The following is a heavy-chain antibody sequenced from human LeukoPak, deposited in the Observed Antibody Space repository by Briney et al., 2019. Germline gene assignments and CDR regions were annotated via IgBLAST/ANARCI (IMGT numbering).Heavy chain of an antibody. D-gene: IGHD3-3*01. V-gene: IGHV1-2*02. CDR1: GYTFTDYY. CDR2: INPNSGGT. Sequence: ASVKVSCKASGYTFTDYYMHWVRQAPGQGLEWMGWINPNSGGTNYAQKFQGRVTMTRDTSISTAYMELSRLRSDDTAVYYFARGGGAVFGVVNDWGQGTLVTVSS. J-gene: IGHJ4*02. CDR3: ARGGGAVFGVVND.